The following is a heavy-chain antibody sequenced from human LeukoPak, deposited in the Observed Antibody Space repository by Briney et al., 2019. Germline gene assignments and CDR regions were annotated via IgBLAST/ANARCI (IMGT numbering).Heavy chain of an antibody. CDR1: GFTFSNYW. V-gene: IGHV3-74*01. Sequence: GGSLRLSCVASGFTFSNYWMLWVRQAPGKGLMWVSLISTGGKSTRYAESVKGRFTISRDNAKNALYLQMDILRVEDTALYFCVRDYQFIQEVWGQGTTVTVS. D-gene: IGHD2-2*01. CDR2: ISTGGKST. J-gene: IGHJ6*02. CDR3: VRDYQFIQEV.